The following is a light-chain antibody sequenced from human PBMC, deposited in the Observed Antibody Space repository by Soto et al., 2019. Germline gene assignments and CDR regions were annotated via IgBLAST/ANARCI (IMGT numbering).Light chain of an antibody. CDR3: QKYNSDPPT. J-gene: IGKJ1*01. Sequence: IQMTQSPSSLSASVGYRFTITCPASQDIRKYLNWYQQKXGKAPKLLIYDASSLESGVPSRFRGSGSGTDFTLTIRSLQPEDVETYYCQKYNSDPPTFGQGTKVDIK. V-gene: IGKV1-27*01. CDR1: QDIRKY. CDR2: DAS.